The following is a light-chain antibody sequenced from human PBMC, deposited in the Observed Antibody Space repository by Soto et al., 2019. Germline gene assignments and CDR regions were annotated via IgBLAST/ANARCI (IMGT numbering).Light chain of an antibody. CDR1: QSVGSA. Sequence: EIVMTQSPATLSVSAGEKATLSCRASQSVGSAVAWYQHKPGQAPRLLIVGASIRTHGVPGRFSGGGSGRAVSHLISSLPSEDFALYDYQQYKNWRPLSFGGGTKVEIK. CDR3: QQYKNWRPLS. J-gene: IGKJ4*01. CDR2: GAS. V-gene: IGKV3-15*01.